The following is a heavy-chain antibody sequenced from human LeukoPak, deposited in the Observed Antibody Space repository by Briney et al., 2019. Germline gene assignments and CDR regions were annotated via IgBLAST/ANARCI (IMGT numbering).Heavy chain of an antibody. CDR3: ARALATMVRGVRYYYYYMDV. CDR2: IYTSGST. Sequence: SETLSLTCTVSGGSISSGSYYWSWIRQPAGKGLEWIGRIYTSGSTNYNPSLKSRVTISVDTSKNQFSLKLSSVTAADTAMYYCARALATMVRGVRYYYYYMDVWGKGTTVTISS. D-gene: IGHD3-10*01. V-gene: IGHV4-61*02. J-gene: IGHJ6*03. CDR1: GGSISSGSYY.